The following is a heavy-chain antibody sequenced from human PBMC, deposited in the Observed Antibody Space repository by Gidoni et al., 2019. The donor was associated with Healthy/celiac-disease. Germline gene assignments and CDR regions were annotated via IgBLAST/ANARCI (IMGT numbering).Heavy chain of an antibody. CDR3: ARDRHIVVVPAAKSYYGMDV. CDR2: IWYDGSNK. Sequence: QVQLVESGGGVVQPGRSLRLSCAASGFTFSSSGMHWVRQAPGKGLEWVAVIWYDGSNKYYADSVKGRFTISRDNSKNMLYLQMNSLRAEDTAVYYCARDRHIVVVPAAKSYYGMDVWGQGTTVTVSS. D-gene: IGHD2-2*01. CDR1: GFTFSSSG. V-gene: IGHV3-33*01. J-gene: IGHJ6*02.